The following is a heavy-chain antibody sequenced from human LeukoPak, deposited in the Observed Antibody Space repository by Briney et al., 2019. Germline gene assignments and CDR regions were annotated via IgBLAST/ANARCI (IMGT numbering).Heavy chain of an antibody. J-gene: IGHJ5*02. CDR3: ARAYEFDSGWFGP. CDR1: GFTFSNYW. Sequence: GGSLRLSCAASGFTFSNYWMSWVRQAPGKGLEWVANMNLDGSAKYYVDSVKGRFTISRDNSKNTLYLQMNSLRAEDTAVYYCARAYEFDSGWFGPWGQGTLVTVSS. CDR2: MNLDGSAK. D-gene: IGHD3-22*01. V-gene: IGHV3-7*01.